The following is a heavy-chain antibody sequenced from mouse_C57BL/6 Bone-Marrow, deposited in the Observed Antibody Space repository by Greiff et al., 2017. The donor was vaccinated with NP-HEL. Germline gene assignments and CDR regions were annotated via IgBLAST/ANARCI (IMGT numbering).Heavy chain of an antibody. CDR3: ANYDYDRGGYAMDY. CDR2: INPSSGYT. Sequence: QVQLQQSGAELARPGASVKMSCKASGYTFTSYTMHWVKQRPGQGLEWIGYINPSSGYTKYNQKFKDKATLTADKSSSTAYMQLSSLTSEDSAVYYCANYDYDRGGYAMDYWGQGTSVTVSS. V-gene: IGHV1-4*01. J-gene: IGHJ4*01. D-gene: IGHD2-4*01. CDR1: GYTFTSYT.